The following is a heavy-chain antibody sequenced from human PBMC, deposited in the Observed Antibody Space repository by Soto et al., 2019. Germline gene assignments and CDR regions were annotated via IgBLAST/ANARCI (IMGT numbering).Heavy chain of an antibody. CDR3: ARDRGVVTPKGYFDL. J-gene: IGHJ2*01. V-gene: IGHV1-69*01. Sequence: QVQLVQSGAEVKKPGSSVKVSCTASGGTFSSYAISWVRQAPGQGLEWMGGIIPIFGTANYAQKFQGRVTSNADESTSTAYMELSSLRSEDTAVYYCARDRGVVTPKGYFDLWGRCTLVTVSS. D-gene: IGHD2-21*02. CDR2: IIPIFGTA. CDR1: GGTFSSYA.